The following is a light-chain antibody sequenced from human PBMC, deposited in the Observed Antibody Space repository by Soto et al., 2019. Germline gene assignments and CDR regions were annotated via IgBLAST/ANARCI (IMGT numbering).Light chain of an antibody. CDR3: YSATDHKGF. CDR2: KDS. J-gene: IGLJ7*01. CDR1: LLAKKY. V-gene: IGLV3-27*01. Sequence: SYELTQPSSVSVSPGQTARVTCSGDLLAKKYVRWFQQKPGQAPVLVIYKDSERPSGIPERFSGSSSGTTVTLTISGAQVDDEADYYCYSATDHKGFFGGGTQLTVL.